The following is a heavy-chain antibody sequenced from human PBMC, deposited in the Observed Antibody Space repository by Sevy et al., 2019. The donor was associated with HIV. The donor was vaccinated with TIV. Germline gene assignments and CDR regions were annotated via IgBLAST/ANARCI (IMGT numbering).Heavy chain of an antibody. J-gene: IGHJ4*02. V-gene: IGHV4-39*01. CDR1: GGSISSSRYY. D-gene: IGHD3-10*01. CDR2: IYYSGST. CDR3: ARWVRRVIAYFDY. Sequence: SESLSLTCTVSGGSISSSRYYWGWIRQPPGKGLEWIGSIYYSGSTYYNPSLKSRVTISVDTSKNQFSLKLSSVTAADTAVYYCARWVRRVIAYFDYWGQGTLVTVSS.